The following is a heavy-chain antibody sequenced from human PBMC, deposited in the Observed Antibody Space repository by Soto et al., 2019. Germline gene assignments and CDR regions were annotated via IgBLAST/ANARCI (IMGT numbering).Heavy chain of an antibody. V-gene: IGHV3-11*01. CDR3: ARRFFGYSSSADAFDI. D-gene: IGHD6-6*01. CDR2: ISSSGSTI. J-gene: IGHJ3*02. CDR1: GFTFSDYY. Sequence: TGGSLRLSCAASGFTFSDYYMSWIRQAPGKGLEWVSYISSSGSTIYYADSVKGRFTISRDNAKNSLYLQMNSLRAEDTAVYYCARRFFGYSSSADAFDIWGQGTMVTVSS.